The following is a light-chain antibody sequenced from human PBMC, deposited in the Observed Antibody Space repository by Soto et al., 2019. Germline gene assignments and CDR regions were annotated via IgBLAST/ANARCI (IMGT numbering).Light chain of an antibody. Sequence: EIVLTQSPATLSLSPGERATLSCRASQSVSSNLAWYQQKPGQAPRLLIYDASNRATGIPARFSGSGSGTDFTLNISSLEPEDFAVYYCQQRSNWPPLTFGGGTKVEIK. CDR2: DAS. CDR1: QSVSSN. J-gene: IGKJ4*01. V-gene: IGKV3-11*01. CDR3: QQRSNWPPLT.